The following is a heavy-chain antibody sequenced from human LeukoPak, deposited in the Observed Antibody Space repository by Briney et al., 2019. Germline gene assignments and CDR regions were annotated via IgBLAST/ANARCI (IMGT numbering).Heavy chain of an antibody. Sequence: ASVKVSCKASGGTFSGYASSWVRQAPGQGLEWRGRIIPILGIANYAQKFQGRVTITADKSTSTAYMELSSLRSEDTAVYYCARVATGTTGDWFDPWGQGTLVTISS. CDR2: IIPILGIA. V-gene: IGHV1-69*04. D-gene: IGHD1-1*01. CDR3: ARVATGTTGDWFDP. CDR1: GGTFSGYA. J-gene: IGHJ5*02.